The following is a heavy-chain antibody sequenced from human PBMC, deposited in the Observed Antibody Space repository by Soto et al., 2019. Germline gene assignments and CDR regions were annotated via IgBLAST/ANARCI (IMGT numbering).Heavy chain of an antibody. CDR1: GFTVSSNY. D-gene: IGHD2-15*01. J-gene: IGHJ4*02. CDR2: IYSGGST. CDR3: ARGGGYCCGGSCKTDY. V-gene: IGHV3-53*04. Sequence: EVQLVESGGGLVQPGGSLRLSCAASGFTVSSNYMSWVRQAPGKGLEWVSVIYSGGSTYYADSVKGRFTISRHNSKNTLFLPMNSLRAGDTAVYYCARGGGYCCGGSCKTDYWGQGTLVTVSS.